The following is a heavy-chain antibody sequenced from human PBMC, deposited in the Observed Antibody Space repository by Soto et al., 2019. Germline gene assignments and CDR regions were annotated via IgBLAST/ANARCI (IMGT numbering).Heavy chain of an antibody. J-gene: IGHJ6*02. CDR1: GGSISSSSYY. Sequence: PSETLSLTCTVSGGSISSSSYYWGWLRQPPGKGLEWIGSIYYSGSTNYNPSLKSRVTISVDTSENQSALKLSSVTAADTAVYYCASRLTILSVSTHPDNYYYCMDVWGQGTTVTVSS. CDR3: ASRLTILSVSTHPDNYYYCMDV. D-gene: IGHD3-9*01. V-gene: IGHV4-39*01. CDR2: IYYSGST.